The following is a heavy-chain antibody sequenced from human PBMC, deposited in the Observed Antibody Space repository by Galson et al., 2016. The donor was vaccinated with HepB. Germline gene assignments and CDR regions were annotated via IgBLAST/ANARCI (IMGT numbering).Heavy chain of an antibody. D-gene: IGHD6-6*01. Sequence: SETLSLTCAVSGDSISSNSVYWGWIRQPPGKGLEWIGSIYSSEHTFYNPSLKSRVAISVDTSKNHFSLKLSSVTAADTAVYFCARTAARLHFDFWGQGALVTASP. CDR1: GDSISSNSVY. V-gene: IGHV4-39*02. J-gene: IGHJ4*01. CDR3: ARTAARLHFDF. CDR2: IYSSEHT.